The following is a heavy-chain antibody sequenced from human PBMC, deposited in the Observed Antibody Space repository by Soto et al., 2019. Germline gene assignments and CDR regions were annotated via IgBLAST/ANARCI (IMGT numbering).Heavy chain of an antibody. CDR3: VRQGIDYLHGLVDV. CDR2: VYYTGDT. V-gene: IGHV4-59*08. Sequence: QVQLQQSGPRLVKPSETLSLTCTVSSGPDRSHNWGWIRQPPGRGLEWIGYVYYTGDTAYNPSLRSRVTISPDPSTNDISLTLSAVTAADTAVYYCVRQGIDYLHGLVDVWGQGTTVSVSS. CDR1: SGPDRSHN. J-gene: IGHJ6*02. D-gene: IGHD4-17*01.